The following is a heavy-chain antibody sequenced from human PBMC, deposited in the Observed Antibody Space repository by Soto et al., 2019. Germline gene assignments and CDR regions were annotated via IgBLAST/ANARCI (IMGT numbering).Heavy chain of an antibody. J-gene: IGHJ4*02. CDR3: ARLSRYCSGVSCYFFPGIGY. D-gene: IGHD2-15*01. CDR2: IIPIFGTA. Sequence: SVKVSCKASGGTFSSYAISWVRQAPGQGLEWMGGIIPIFGTANYAQKFQGRVTITADESTSTAYMELSSLRSEDTAVYYCARLSRYCSGVSCYFFPGIGYWGQGTLVTV. CDR1: GGTFSSYA. V-gene: IGHV1-69*13.